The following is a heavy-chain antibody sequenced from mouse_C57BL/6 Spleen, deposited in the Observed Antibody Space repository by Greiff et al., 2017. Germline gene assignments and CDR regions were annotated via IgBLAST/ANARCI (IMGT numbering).Heavy chain of an antibody. CDR3: ARHNGSSHYFDY. CDR1: GFSLTSYG. D-gene: IGHD1-1*01. V-gene: IGHV2-6-1*01. CDR2: IWSDGST. Sequence: VQVVESGPGLVAPSPSLSITCTVSGFSLTSYGVHWVRQPPGKGLEWLVVIWSDGSTTYNSALKSRLSISKDNSKSQVFLKMNSLQTDDTAMYYCARHNGSSHYFDYWGQGTTLTVSS. J-gene: IGHJ2*01.